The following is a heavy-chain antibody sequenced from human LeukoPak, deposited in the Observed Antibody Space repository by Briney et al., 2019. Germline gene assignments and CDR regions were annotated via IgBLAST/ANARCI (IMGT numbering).Heavy chain of an antibody. CDR2: TYTSGST. CDR3: TRSVVPAAMLGGAFDI. D-gene: IGHD2-2*01. CDR1: GGSISSGSYY. J-gene: IGHJ3*02. Sequence: SETLSLTCTVSGGSISSGSYYWSWIRQPAGKGLEWIGRTYTSGSTNYNPSLKSRVTISVDTSKNQFSLKLSSVTAADTAVYYCTRSVVPAAMLGGAFDIWGQGTMVTVSS. V-gene: IGHV4-61*02.